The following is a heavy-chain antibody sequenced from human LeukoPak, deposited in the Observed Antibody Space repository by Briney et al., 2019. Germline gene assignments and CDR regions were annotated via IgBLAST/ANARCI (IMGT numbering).Heavy chain of an antibody. D-gene: IGHD3-3*01. Sequence: GGSLRLSCAASGFTVSSNYMSWVRQAPGKGLEWVSVIYSGGSTYYADSVKGRSTISRDNSKNTLYLQMNSLRAEDTAVYYCARGTYYDFWSGYPAYFDYWGQGTLVTVSS. V-gene: IGHV3-53*01. CDR1: GFTVSSNY. CDR3: ARGTYYDFWSGYPAYFDY. J-gene: IGHJ4*02. CDR2: IYSGGST.